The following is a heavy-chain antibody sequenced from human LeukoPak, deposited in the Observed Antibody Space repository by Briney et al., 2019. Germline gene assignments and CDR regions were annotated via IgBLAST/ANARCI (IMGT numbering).Heavy chain of an antibody. CDR1: GGSISSYY. Sequence: SETLSLTCTVSGGSISSYYWSWIRQPPGKGLEWIGYIYYSGSTNYNPSLKSRVTISVDTSKNQFSLKPSSVTAADTAVYYCARGSSGWYYFDYWGQGTLVTVSS. D-gene: IGHD6-19*01. J-gene: IGHJ4*02. CDR3: ARGSSGWYYFDY. V-gene: IGHV4-59*01. CDR2: IYYSGST.